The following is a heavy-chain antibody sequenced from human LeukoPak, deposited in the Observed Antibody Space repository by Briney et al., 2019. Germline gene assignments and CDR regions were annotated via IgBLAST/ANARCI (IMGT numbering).Heavy chain of an antibody. CDR2: TSSDLNVR. V-gene: IGHV3-30-3*01. CDR3: AREGYYGSGSPPSLYFDY. J-gene: IGHJ4*02. D-gene: IGHD3-10*01. CDR1: GFTFRNYV. Sequence: GGSLRLSCAASGFTFRNYVIHWVRQAPGKGLEWVAVTSSDLNVRLYADSVKGRFTISRDNSRSTLYLQMNSLRPEDTAIYYCAREGYYGSGSPPSLYFDYWGQGTLVTISS.